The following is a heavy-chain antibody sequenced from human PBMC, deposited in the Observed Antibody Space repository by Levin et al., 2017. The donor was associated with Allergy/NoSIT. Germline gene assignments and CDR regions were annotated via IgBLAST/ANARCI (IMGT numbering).Heavy chain of an antibody. D-gene: IGHD6-19*01. CDR3: ARAPMSVAGTDYSFDY. J-gene: IGHJ4*02. V-gene: IGHV4-59*02. CDR2: IFYTGTT. Sequence: SSETLSLTCIVSGGSVSGYYWTWIRQPPGRGLEWIGYIFYTGTTTYNPALKSRVTISLDTANNQLSLKLSSVTAADTAVYYCARAPMSVAGTDYSFDYWGRGTLVTVSS. CDR1: GGSVSGYY.